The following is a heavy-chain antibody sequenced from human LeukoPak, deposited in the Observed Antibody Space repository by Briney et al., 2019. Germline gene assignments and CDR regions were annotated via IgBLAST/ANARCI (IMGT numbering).Heavy chain of an antibody. D-gene: IGHD6-25*01. CDR2: ICYSGST. V-gene: IGHV4-39*07. J-gene: IGHJ4*02. Sequence: PSETLSLTCTVSGGSISSSSYYWGWIRQPPGKGLEWIGSICYSGSTYYNPSLKSRVTISVVTSKNQFSLKLSSVTAADTAVYYCARGVRGGYAPRQIFDYWGQGTLVTVSS. CDR3: ARGVRGGYAPRQIFDY. CDR1: GGSISSSSYY.